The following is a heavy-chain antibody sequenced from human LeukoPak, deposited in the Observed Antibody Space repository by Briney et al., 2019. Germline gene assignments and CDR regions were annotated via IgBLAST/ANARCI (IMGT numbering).Heavy chain of an antibody. V-gene: IGHV5-51*01. Sequence: GESLKISCRGSGYSFTSYWIGWVRQMPGKGLEWMGIISPFDSDSKYSPSFQGQVTISADKSINTAYLQWSSLKASDTAIYYCVPLWDNLFDFWGQGTLVTVSS. CDR3: VPLWDNLFDF. J-gene: IGHJ5*01. CDR2: ISPFDSDS. D-gene: IGHD1-14*01. CDR1: GYSFTSYW.